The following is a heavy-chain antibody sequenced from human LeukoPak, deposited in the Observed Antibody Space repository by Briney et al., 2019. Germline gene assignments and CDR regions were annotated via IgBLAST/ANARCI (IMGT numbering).Heavy chain of an antibody. CDR3: ARVGAQYDYVWGSYRYNHSWDAFDI. CDR1: GFTFSSYR. V-gene: IGHV3-7*01. D-gene: IGHD3-16*02. J-gene: IGHJ3*02. CDR2: IKKDGSEK. Sequence: GGSLRLSCAASGFTFSSYRMSWVRQAPGKGLEWVANIKKDGSEKYYVDSVKGRFTISRDNSKNTLYLQMNSLRAEDTAVYYCARVGAQYDYVWGSYRYNHSWDAFDIWGQGTMVTVSS.